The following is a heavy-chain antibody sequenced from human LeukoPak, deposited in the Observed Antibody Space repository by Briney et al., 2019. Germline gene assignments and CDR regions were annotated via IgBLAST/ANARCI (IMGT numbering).Heavy chain of an antibody. CDR1: GYTFTSYD. J-gene: IGHJ6*03. V-gene: IGHV1-8*03. D-gene: IGHD2-2*01. CDR2: MNPNSGNT. CDR3: ARGRGSGTTSSHYTDV. Sequence: ASVKVSCKASGYTFTSYDINWVRQATGQGLEWMGWMNPNSGNTGYAQKFQGRVTITRNTSISTAYMELSSLRSEDTAVYYCARGRGSGTTSSHYTDVWGKGTTVTVSS.